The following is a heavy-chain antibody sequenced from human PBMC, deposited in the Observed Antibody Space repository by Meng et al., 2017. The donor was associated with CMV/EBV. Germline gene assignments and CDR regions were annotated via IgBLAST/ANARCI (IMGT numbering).Heavy chain of an antibody. CDR3: ARSVPPIFGVVQGWFDP. Sequence: YTFTGYYMHWVRQAPGQGLEWMGWTNPNSGGTNYAQKFQGRVTMTRDTSISTAYMELSRLRSDDTAVYYCARSVPPIFGVVQGWFDPWGQGTLVTVSS. D-gene: IGHD3-3*01. J-gene: IGHJ5*02. CDR1: YTFTGYY. CDR2: TNPNSGGT. V-gene: IGHV1-2*02.